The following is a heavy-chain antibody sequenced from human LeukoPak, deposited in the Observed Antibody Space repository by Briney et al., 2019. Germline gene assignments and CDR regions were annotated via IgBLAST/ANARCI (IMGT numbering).Heavy chain of an antibody. V-gene: IGHV3-48*04. CDR1: GFTFSSYG. D-gene: IGHD2-8*01. Sequence: GGSLRLSCAASGFTFSSYGMNWVRQAPGKGLEWVSYISSSGSTIYYADSVKGRFTISRDNAKNSLYLQMNSLRAEDAAVYYCAALISAGPLGQGPYTDVWGKGTTVTISS. CDR2: ISSSGSTI. J-gene: IGHJ6*03. CDR3: AALISAGPLGQGPYTDV.